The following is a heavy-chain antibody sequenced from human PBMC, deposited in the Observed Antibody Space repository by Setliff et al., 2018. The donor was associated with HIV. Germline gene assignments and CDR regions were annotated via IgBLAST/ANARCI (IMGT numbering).Heavy chain of an antibody. J-gene: IGHJ6*03. CDR3: ARGKWEPRGYYYYMDV. CDR1: GSTFTSYA. V-gene: IGHV1-69*13. D-gene: IGHD1-26*01. CDR2: IIPIFSTS. Sequence: ASVKVSCKASGSTFTSYAINWVRQAPGQGLEWMGGIIPIFSTSNYAQRFQGRVTITADESTSTAYMELSSLRSEDTAVYYCARGKWEPRGYYYYMDVWGKGTTVTVSS.